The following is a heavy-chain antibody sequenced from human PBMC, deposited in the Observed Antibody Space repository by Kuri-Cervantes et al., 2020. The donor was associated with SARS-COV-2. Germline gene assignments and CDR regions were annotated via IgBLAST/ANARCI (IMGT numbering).Heavy chain of an antibody. CDR1: GTSFTSYW. J-gene: IGHJ6*02. CDR2: IDPSDSYT. D-gene: IGHD6-13*01. Sequence: GESMKISCKGSGTSFTSYWINWVRQMPGKGLEKKGRIDPSDSYTNYSPSFQGHVTISADKSSSTAYLHGSSLKASDTAMYYCARLSGGTGYSSSWYNYYYGMDVWGQGTTVTVSS. CDR3: ARLSGGTGYSSSWYNYYYGMDV. V-gene: IGHV5-10-1*01.